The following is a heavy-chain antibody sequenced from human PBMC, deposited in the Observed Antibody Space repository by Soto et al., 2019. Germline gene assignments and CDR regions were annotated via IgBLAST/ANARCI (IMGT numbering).Heavy chain of an antibody. V-gene: IGHV3-9*01. J-gene: IGHJ6*02. CDR2: ISWNSGSI. D-gene: IGHD6-19*01. CDR1: GFTFDDYA. Sequence: GGSLRLSCAASGFTFDDYAMHWVRQAPGKGLEWVSGISWNSGSIGYADSVKGRFTISRDNAKNSLYLQMNSLRAEDTALYYCAKAQGRRHYTNIAVAEGDYYYGMDVWGQGTTVTVSS. CDR3: AKAQGRRHYTNIAVAEGDYYYGMDV.